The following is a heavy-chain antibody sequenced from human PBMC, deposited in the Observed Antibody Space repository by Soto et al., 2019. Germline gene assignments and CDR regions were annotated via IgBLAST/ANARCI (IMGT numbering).Heavy chain of an antibody. CDR2: MRPDSGGA. CDR1: GYTFTGYY. V-gene: IGHV1-2*02. Sequence: QVQLAQSGAEVKKPGASVKVSCKASGYTFTGYYLHWIRQAPGQGLEWMGWMRPDSGGANYAQKFQGRVSMTRDTSISTFYMELSRLRSDDTAVYYCARDPHEGVYDYWGQGTLVTVSS. D-gene: IGHD3-16*01. CDR3: ARDPHEGVYDY. J-gene: IGHJ4*02.